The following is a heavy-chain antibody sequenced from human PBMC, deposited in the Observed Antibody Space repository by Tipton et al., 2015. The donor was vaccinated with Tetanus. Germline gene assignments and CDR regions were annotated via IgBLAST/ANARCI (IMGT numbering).Heavy chain of an antibody. J-gene: IGHJ4*02. V-gene: IGHV3-23*01. D-gene: IGHD1-14*01. Sequence: SLRLSCVASGFTFSHFAVSWVRRAPGRGLEWVSSLSHDGGNIYYADFARGRFTISRDNSKNTLFLQMDDLRAEDTAIYYCEARRTSEVFWGQGTLVTASS. CDR2: LSHDGGNI. CDR3: EARRTSEVF. CDR1: GFTFSHFA.